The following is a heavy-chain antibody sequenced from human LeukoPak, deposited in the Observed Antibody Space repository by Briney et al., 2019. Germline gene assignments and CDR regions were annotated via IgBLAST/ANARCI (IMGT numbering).Heavy chain of an antibody. CDR3: ARDRGYDSSGYSPTGPLFDY. D-gene: IGHD3-22*01. CDR1: GGTFSSYA. CDR2: IIPILGIA. Sequence: SVKVSCKASGGTFSSYAISWVRQAPGQGLEWMGRIIPILGIANYAQKFQGRVTIAADKSTSTAYMELSSLRSEDTAVYYCARDRGYDSSGYSPTGPLFDYWGQGTLVTVSS. V-gene: IGHV1-69*04. J-gene: IGHJ4*02.